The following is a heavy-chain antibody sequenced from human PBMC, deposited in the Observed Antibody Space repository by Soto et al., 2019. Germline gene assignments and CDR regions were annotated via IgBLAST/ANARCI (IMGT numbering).Heavy chain of an antibody. CDR3: ARERFPGQGAFDI. D-gene: IGHD3-3*01. CDR2: IIPIFGTA. CDR1: GGTFSSYA. J-gene: IGHJ3*02. Sequence: GASVKVSCKASGGTFSSYANSWVRQAPGQGLEWMGGIIPIFGTANYAQKFQGRVTITADESTSTAYMELSSLRSEDTAVYYCARERFPGQGAFDIWGQGTMVTVSS. V-gene: IGHV1-69*13.